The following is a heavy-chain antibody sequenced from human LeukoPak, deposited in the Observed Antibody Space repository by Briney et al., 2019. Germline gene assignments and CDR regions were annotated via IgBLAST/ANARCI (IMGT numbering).Heavy chain of an antibody. Sequence: ASVKVSCKASGGTFSSYAISWVRQAPGQGLEWLGRIIPVLGITNYAQKFQGRVTITADKSTSTAYMELSSLRAEDTAVYYCARSRSIAGDGFDIWGQGTTVTVSS. V-gene: IGHV1-69*04. CDR2: IIPVLGIT. D-gene: IGHD2-21*01. CDR1: GGTFSSYA. CDR3: ARSRSIAGDGFDI. J-gene: IGHJ3*02.